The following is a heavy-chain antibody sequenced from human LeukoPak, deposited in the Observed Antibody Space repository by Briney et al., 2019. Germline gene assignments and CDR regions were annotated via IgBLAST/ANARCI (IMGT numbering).Heavy chain of an antibody. V-gene: IGHV1-69*04. CDR2: IIPIFGIA. Sequence: SVKVSCKASGGTFSSYAISWVRQAPGQGLEWMGRIIPIFGIANYAQKFQGRVTMTRNTSISTAYMELSSLRSEDTAVYYCARGRPSLYYYDSSGYYSDYWGQGTLVTVSS. CDR3: ARGRPSLYYYDSSGYYSDY. D-gene: IGHD3-22*01. CDR1: GGTFSSYA. J-gene: IGHJ4*02.